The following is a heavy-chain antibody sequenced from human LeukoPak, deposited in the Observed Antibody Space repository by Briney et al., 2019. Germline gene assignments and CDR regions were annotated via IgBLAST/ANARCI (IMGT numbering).Heavy chain of an antibody. CDR1: GFTFSGSA. Sequence: GGSLRLSCAASGFTFSGSAIHWVRQSSGKGLEWVGQIDKKDKGYATATAYAASVKGRFTISRDDSINTAYLQMQSLKTEDTALYYCTRDNWFDPWGQGTLVTVSS. CDR3: TRDNWFDP. V-gene: IGHV3-73*01. CDR2: IDKKDKGYATAT. J-gene: IGHJ5*02.